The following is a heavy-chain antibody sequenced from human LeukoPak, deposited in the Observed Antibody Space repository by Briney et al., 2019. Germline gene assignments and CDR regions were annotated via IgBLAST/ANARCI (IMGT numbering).Heavy chain of an antibody. CDR1: GGSISSGSYY. J-gene: IGHJ6*03. Sequence: KPSETLSLTCTVSGGSISSGSYYWSWIRQPAGKGLEWIGRIYTSGSTNYNPSLKSRVTISVDTSKNQFSLKLSSVTAADTAVYYCARASGYCTNGVCPDYYYYYMDVWGKGTTVTVSS. D-gene: IGHD2-8*01. CDR2: IYTSGST. V-gene: IGHV4-61*02. CDR3: ARASGYCTNGVCPDYYYYYMDV.